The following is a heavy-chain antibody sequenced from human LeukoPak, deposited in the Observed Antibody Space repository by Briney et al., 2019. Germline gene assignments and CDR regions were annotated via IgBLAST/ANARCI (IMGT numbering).Heavy chain of an antibody. Sequence: PSETLSLTCTVSGYSISSGYYWGWIRQPPGKGLEWIGSIYHSGSTYYNPSLKSRVTISVDTSKNQFSLKLSSVTAADTAVYYCERQNSGSYLDYFDYWGQGTLVTVSS. CDR3: ERQNSGSYLDYFDY. CDR1: GYSISSGYY. V-gene: IGHV4-38-2*02. D-gene: IGHD1-26*01. CDR2: IYHSGST. J-gene: IGHJ4*02.